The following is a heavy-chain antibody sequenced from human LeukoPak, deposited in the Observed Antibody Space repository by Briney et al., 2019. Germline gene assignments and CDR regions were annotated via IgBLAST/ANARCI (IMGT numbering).Heavy chain of an antibody. Sequence: GASVTVSCKASGYTFTSYGMSWVRQAPGQGLEWMGWISTHNGNTNYAQKLQGRVTMTTDTSTSTAYMELRSLRSDDTAVYYCARDQYSSGYLGYWGQGTLVTVSS. CDR1: GYTFTSYG. D-gene: IGHD3-22*01. J-gene: IGHJ4*02. V-gene: IGHV1-18*01. CDR2: ISTHNGNT. CDR3: ARDQYSSGYLGY.